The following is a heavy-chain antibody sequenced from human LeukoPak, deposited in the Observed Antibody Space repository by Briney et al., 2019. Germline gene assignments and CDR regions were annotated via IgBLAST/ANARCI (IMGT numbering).Heavy chain of an antibody. Sequence: SETLSLTCTVSGGSISSYYWSWIRQPPGKGLEWIGYIYYSGSTNYNPSLKSRVTISVDTSKNQFSLKLSSVTAADTAVYYCARDQKYYDSSGYPGYWGQGTLVTVSS. CDR1: GGSISSYY. J-gene: IGHJ4*02. V-gene: IGHV4-59*01. D-gene: IGHD3-22*01. CDR3: ARDQKYYDSSGYPGY. CDR2: IYYSGST.